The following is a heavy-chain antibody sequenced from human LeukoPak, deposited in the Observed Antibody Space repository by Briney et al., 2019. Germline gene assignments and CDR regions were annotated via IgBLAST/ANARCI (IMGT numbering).Heavy chain of an antibody. CDR2: INNDGSST. D-gene: IGHD4-17*01. J-gene: IGHJ4*02. CDR1: GFTFSSYW. CDR3: ARDLDYGDYVPFDY. Sequence: GGSLRLSCAASGFTFSSYWMHWVRQAPGKGLVWVSRINNDGSSTTYADSVKGRFTISRDNAKNTLYLQMNSLRAEDTAEYYCARDLDYGDYVPFDYWGQGTLVTVSS. V-gene: IGHV3-74*01.